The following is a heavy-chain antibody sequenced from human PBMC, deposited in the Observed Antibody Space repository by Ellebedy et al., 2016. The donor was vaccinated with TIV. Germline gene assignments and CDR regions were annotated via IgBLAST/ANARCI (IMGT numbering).Heavy chain of an antibody. CDR1: GGSLRGYY. CDR3: AKGLGGLQLWFDP. V-gene: IGHV4-34*01. CDR2: INPSGVI. J-gene: IGHJ5*02. D-gene: IGHD1-1*01. Sequence: MPSETLSLTCAVSGGSLRGYYWSWIRQPPGKGLEWIGEINPSGVINYDPYLKSRVTISADTSKNQVSLRLSSVSAADTAIYFCAKGLGGLQLWFDPWGQGTLVTVSS.